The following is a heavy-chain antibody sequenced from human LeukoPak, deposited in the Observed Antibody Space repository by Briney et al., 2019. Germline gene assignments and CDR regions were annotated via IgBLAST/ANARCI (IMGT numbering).Heavy chain of an antibody. CDR2: ISYDGSNK. D-gene: IGHD3-22*01. V-gene: IGHV3-30*18. CDR1: GFTFSSYG. Sequence: PGRSLRLSRAASGFTFSSYGMHWVRQAPGKGLEWVAVISYDGSNKYYADSVKGRFTISRDNSKNTLYLQMNSLRAEDTAVYYCAKEYEEWLLLYYFDYWGQGTLVTVSS. CDR3: AKEYEEWLLLYYFDY. J-gene: IGHJ4*02.